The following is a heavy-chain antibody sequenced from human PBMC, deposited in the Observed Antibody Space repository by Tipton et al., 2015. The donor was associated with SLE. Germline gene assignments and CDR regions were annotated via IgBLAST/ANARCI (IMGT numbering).Heavy chain of an antibody. Sequence: SLRLSCAASGFSFDDYGMSWVRQAPGKGLEWVSGIHWSGGRTGYADSVKGRFTISRDNAKNSLYLQMNSLRAEDTALYYCARMGAYYAMDVWGQGTTVTVSS. D-gene: IGHD3-16*01. J-gene: IGHJ6*02. CDR1: GFSFDDYG. CDR2: IHWSGGRT. CDR3: ARMGAYYAMDV. V-gene: IGHV3-20*04.